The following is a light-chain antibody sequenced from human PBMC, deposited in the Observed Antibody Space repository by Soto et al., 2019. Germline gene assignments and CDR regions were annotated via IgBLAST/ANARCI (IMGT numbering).Light chain of an antibody. CDR3: SSYTFSSTLVV. J-gene: IGLJ2*01. CDR2: GVS. Sequence: QSVLTQPASVSGSPGQSITISFTGTSSDIGSYNYVSWYQQLPGKVPKLMIYGVSNRPSGVSNRFSGSKSGNTASLTISGLQAEDEADYYCSSYTFSSTLVVFGGGTKLTVL. V-gene: IGLV2-14*03. CDR1: SSDIGSYNY.